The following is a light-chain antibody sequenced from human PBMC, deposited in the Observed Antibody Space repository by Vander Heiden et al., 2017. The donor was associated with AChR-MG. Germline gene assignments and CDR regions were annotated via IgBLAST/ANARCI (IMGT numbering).Light chain of an antibody. CDR2: SSN. J-gene: IGLJ3*02. CDR1: GSNIGRNS. V-gene: IGLV1-44*01. CDR3: ASWDDSLSAWV. Sequence: QSVLTQPPSASGTPGQRVTISCSGSGSNIGRNSVSWYQQFPGTAPKLLIHSSNERPSGVSDRFSGSKSGTSASLAISGLQSEDEANFYCASWDDSLSAWVFGGGTKLTVL.